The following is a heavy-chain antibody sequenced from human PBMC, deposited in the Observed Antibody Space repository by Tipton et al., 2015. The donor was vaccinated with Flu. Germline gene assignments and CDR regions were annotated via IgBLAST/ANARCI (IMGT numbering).Heavy chain of an antibody. J-gene: IGHJ3*01. CDR1: GGSISRSSSY. Sequence: TLSLTCSVSGGSISRSSSYWGWIRQPPGKGLEWIGSFYDGGSTYYNASLKSRVTISVDTSSNQFSLKLSFVTAADTAVYFCARGSGYSSAFEWGQGTKVTVSS. V-gene: IGHV4-39*07. D-gene: IGHD6-19*01. CDR3: ARGSGYSSAFE. CDR2: FYDGGST.